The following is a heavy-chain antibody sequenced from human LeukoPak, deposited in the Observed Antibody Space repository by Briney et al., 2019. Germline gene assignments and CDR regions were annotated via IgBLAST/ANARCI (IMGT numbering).Heavy chain of an antibody. CDR1: GFTFSGST. Sequence: PGGSLRLSCAASGFTFSGSTMHWVRQAPGKGLEWVAYIKKTGSETYYVDSVKGRFTITRDNARNSLFLQMNSLRAEDTAVYYCAREDGYCSGGNCYSYFDSWGQGTLVTVSS. J-gene: IGHJ4*02. CDR2: IKKTGSET. D-gene: IGHD2-15*01. V-gene: IGHV3-7*01. CDR3: AREDGYCSGGNCYSYFDS.